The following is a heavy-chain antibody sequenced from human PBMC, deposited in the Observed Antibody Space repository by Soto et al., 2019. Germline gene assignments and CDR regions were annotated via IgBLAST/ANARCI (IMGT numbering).Heavy chain of an antibody. J-gene: IGHJ4*02. CDR2: IYSGGST. Sequence: GGSLRLSCAASGFTVSSNYMSWVRQAPGKGLEWVSVIYSGGSTYYADSVKGRFIISRDNSKNTLYLQMNSLRAEDTAVYYCARNYDFWSGYYDYWGQGTLVTVSS. V-gene: IGHV3-53*01. CDR1: GFTVSSNY. D-gene: IGHD3-3*01. CDR3: ARNYDFWSGYYDY.